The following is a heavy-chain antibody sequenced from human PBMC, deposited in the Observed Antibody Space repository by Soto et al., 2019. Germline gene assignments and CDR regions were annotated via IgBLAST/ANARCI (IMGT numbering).Heavy chain of an antibody. CDR3: ARWASAQDS. D-gene: IGHD1-26*01. CDR2: ISSSSSTI. Sequence: EVQLVESGGGLVQPGGSLRLSCAASGFTFSSYSMNWVRQAPGKGLEWVSYISSSSSTIYYADSVKGRFTISRDNAKNSLYLQMNRLTDEDTAVYYCARWASAQDSWGQETLVTVSS. V-gene: IGHV3-48*02. CDR1: GFTFSSYS. J-gene: IGHJ4*02.